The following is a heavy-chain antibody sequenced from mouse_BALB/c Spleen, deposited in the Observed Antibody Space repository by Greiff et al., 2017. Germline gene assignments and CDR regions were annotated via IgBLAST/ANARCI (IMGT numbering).Heavy chain of an antibody. CDR3: ARCHEYPGGDY. CDR1: GYTFTSYW. Sequence: QVQLKESGAELARPGASVKLSCKASGYTFTSYWMQWVKQRPGQGLEWIGAIYPGDGDTRYTQKFKGKATLTADKSSSTAYMQLSSLASEDSAVYYCARCHEYPGGDYWGQGTSVTVSS. D-gene: IGHD5-2*01. J-gene: IGHJ4*01. CDR2: IYPGDGDT. V-gene: IGHV1-87*01.